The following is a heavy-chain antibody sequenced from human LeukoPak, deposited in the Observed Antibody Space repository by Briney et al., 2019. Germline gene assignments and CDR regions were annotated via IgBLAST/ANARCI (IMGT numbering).Heavy chain of an antibody. D-gene: IGHD2/OR15-2a*01. CDR1: GFTFSSYG. CDR2: IWYDGSNK. Sequence: GGSLRLSCAASGFTFSSYGMHWVRQAPGKGLEWVALIWYDGSNKYYADSVKGRLTISRDNSKNTLYLQMNSLRAEDTAVYYCAREGPRGNSQFDYWGQGTLATVSS. V-gene: IGHV3-33*01. CDR3: AREGPRGNSQFDY. J-gene: IGHJ4*02.